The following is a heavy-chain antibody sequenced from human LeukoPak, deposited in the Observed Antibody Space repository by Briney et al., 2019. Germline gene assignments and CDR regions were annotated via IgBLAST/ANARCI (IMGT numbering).Heavy chain of an antibody. CDR1: GFSLTTTGMR. Sequence: SGPALVKPTQTLTLTCTFSGFSLTTTGMRVSWIRHPPGKALEWLARIDWDDDKFYSTSLKTRLTISQDTSKNQVVLTMTNMDPVDTATYYCARLQGATIGAKWFDPWGQGTLVTVSP. J-gene: IGHJ5*02. V-gene: IGHV2-70*04. D-gene: IGHD4/OR15-4a*01. CDR2: IDWDDDK. CDR3: ARLQGATIGAKWFDP.